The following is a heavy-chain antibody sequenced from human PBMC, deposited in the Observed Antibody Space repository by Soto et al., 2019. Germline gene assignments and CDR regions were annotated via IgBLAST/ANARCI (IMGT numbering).Heavy chain of an antibody. J-gene: IGHJ4*02. CDR2: ISSSGDGT. D-gene: IGHD3-16*01. Sequence: EVQLRQSGGGVVQPGGSLRLSCVASGFSFGNYAMTWVRQAPGKGLEWVSGISSSGDGTYYADSVKDRFRVSRDKSTSTVHLQLSSLRVEDTAVYYCAKGKGSRGSSYFGDWGQGALVIVSS. CDR3: AKGKGSRGSSYFGD. V-gene: IGHV3-23*01. CDR1: GFSFGNYA.